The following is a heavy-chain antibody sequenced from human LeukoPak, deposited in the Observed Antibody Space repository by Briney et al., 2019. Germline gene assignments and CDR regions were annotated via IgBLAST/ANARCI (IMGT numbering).Heavy chain of an antibody. D-gene: IGHD3-3*01. CDR3: ARDTTIFGVVTWYYYYGMDV. J-gene: IGHJ6*02. Sequence: ASVKVSCKASGYTFTGYYMHWVRQAPGQGLEWMGWINPNSGGTNYAQKLQGRVTMTTDTSTSTAYMELRSLRSDDTAVYYCARDTTIFGVVTWYYYYGMDVWGQGTTVTVSS. CDR2: INPNSGGT. V-gene: IGHV1-2*02. CDR1: GYTFTGYY.